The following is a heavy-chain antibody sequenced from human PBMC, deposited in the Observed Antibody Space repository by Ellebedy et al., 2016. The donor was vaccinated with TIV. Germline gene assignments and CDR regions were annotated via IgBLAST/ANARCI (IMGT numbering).Heavy chain of an antibody. V-gene: IGHV5-51*01. CDR2: IHPGDSDT. Sequence: GESLKISCKGSGYSFTSYWIGWVRQMPGKGLEWMGLIHPGDSDTSYSPSFQGQVTIAADNSISTAYLQWSSLKSSDTGMYYCARTGPCPPLCYWYFDLWGRGTLVTVSS. J-gene: IGHJ2*01. CDR1: GYSFTSYW. CDR3: ARTGPCPPLCYWYFDL.